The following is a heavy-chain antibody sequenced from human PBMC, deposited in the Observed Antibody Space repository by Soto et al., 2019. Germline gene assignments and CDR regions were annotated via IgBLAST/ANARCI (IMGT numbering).Heavy chain of an antibody. V-gene: IGHV4-59*01. D-gene: IGHD6-13*01. Sequence: SETLSLTCTVSGGSISSYYWSWIRQPPGKGLEWIGYIYYSGSTIYNPSLKSRVTISVDTSKNQFSLKLSSVTAADTAVYYCARVTCSSSWDSLGWFDPWGQGTLVTVSS. CDR3: ARVTCSSSWDSLGWFDP. CDR1: GGSISSYY. CDR2: IYYSGST. J-gene: IGHJ5*02.